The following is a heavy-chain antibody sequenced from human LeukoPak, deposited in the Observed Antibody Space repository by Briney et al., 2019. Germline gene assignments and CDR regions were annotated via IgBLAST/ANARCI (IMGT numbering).Heavy chain of an antibody. CDR1: GFTFSSYA. CDR3: AKDADAAVLFLFDY. J-gene: IGHJ4*02. V-gene: IGHV3-23*01. Sequence: PGGSLRLSCAASGFTFSSYAMSWVRQAPGKGLEWVSAISGSGGSTYYADSVKCRFTISRDNSKNTLYLQMNSLRAEDTPVYYCAKDADAAVLFLFDYWGQGTLVTVSS. CDR2: ISGSGGST. D-gene: IGHD3-3*02.